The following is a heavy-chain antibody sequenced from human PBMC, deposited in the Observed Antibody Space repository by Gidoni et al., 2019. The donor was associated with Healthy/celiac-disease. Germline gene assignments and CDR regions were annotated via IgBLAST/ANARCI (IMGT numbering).Heavy chain of an antibody. CDR1: GRSFSGYY. CDR2: INHSGST. CDR3: ARARRYSGYEYDY. J-gene: IGHJ4*02. Sequence: QVQLQQWGAGLFTPSETLSLTCAFYGRSFSGYYWSWIRQPPGKGLEWIGEINHSGSTNYNPSLKSRVTISGDTSKNQFSVKLSSVTAEDTDVYYCARARRYSGYEYDYWGQGTLVTVSS. D-gene: IGHD5-12*01. V-gene: IGHV4-34*01.